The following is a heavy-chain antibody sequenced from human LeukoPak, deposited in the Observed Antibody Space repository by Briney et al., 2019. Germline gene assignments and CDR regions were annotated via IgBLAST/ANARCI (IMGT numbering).Heavy chain of an antibody. V-gene: IGHV4-39*01. J-gene: IGHJ5*02. CDR1: GGSISSSTYY. CDR2: SYSRGNT. D-gene: IGHD6-6*01. Sequence: SETLSLTCTVSGGSISSSTYYWGWIRQPPGKGLEWIGSSYSRGNTYYNPSLKSRVTISVDTSKNQFSLKLSSVTAADTAVYYCAPWGIAARPGFDPWGQGTLVTVSS. CDR3: APWGIAARPGFDP.